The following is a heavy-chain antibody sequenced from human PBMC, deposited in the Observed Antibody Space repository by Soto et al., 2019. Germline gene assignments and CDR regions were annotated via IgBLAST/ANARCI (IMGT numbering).Heavy chain of an antibody. Sequence: QVQLVQSGAEVKKPGASVKVSCKASGYTFTSYDINWVRQATGQGLEWMGWMNPNSGNTGYAQKFQGGVTMTRNTSISTAYMELSSLRSEDTAVYYCARGLYCSGGSCYSYWGQGTLVTVSS. J-gene: IGHJ4*02. CDR3: ARGLYCSGGSCYSY. D-gene: IGHD2-15*01. CDR1: GYTFTSYD. CDR2: MNPNSGNT. V-gene: IGHV1-8*01.